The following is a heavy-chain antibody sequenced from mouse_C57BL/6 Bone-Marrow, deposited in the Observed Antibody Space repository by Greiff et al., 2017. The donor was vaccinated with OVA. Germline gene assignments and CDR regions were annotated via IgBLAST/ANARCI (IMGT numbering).Heavy chain of an antibody. CDR2: IYPGSGST. D-gene: IGHD2-4*01. Sequence: QVQLQQPGAELVKPGASVKMSCKASGYTFTSYWITWVKQRPGQGLEWIGDIYPGSGSTNYNEKFKSKATLTVDTSSSTAYMQLSSLTSEDSAVSYLARENYDPLCYAIDYWGQGTSVTVSS. V-gene: IGHV1-55*01. J-gene: IGHJ4*01. CDR1: GYTFTSYW. CDR3: ARENYDPLCYAIDY.